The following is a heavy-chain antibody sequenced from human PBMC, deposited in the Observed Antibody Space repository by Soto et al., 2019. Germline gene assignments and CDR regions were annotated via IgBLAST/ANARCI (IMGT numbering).Heavy chain of an antibody. CDR1: GGTFSSYA. J-gene: IGHJ6*02. Sequence: VASVKVSCKASGGTFSSYAISWVRQAPGQGLEWMGGIIPIFGTANYAQKFQGRVTITADKSTSTAYMELSSLRSEDTAVYYCAREDNGSGSYYTGYYYYYGMDVWGQGTTVTVSS. CDR2: IIPIFGTA. D-gene: IGHD3-10*01. CDR3: AREDNGSGSYYTGYYYYYGMDV. V-gene: IGHV1-69*06.